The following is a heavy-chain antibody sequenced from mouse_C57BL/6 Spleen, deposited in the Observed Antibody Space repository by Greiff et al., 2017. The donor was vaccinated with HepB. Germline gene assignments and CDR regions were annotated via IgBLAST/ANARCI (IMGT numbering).Heavy chain of an antibody. CDR3: ARETGDSSPFFHY. D-gene: IGHD1-1*01. J-gene: IGHJ2*01. V-gene: IGHV5-4*01. CDR2: ISDGGSYT. Sequence: EVKLVESGGGLVKPGGSLKLSCAASGFTFSSYAMSWVRQTPEKRLEWVATISDGGSYTYYPDNVKGRFTISRDNAKNNLYLQMSHLKSEDTAMYYCARETGDSSPFFHYWGQGTTLTVSS. CDR1: GFTFSSYA.